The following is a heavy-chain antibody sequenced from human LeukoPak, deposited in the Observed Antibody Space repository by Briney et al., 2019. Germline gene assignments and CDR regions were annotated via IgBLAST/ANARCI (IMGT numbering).Heavy chain of an antibody. V-gene: IGHV1-8*03. CDR1: GYTFTSYD. CDR2: MNPNGGNT. D-gene: IGHD1-26*01. CDR3: ARDLSIVGATAFDY. Sequence: ASVKVSCKASGYTFTSYDINWVRQATGQGLEWMGWMNPNGGNTGYAQKFQGRVTITRNTSISTAYMELSSLRSEDTAVYYCARDLSIVGATAFDYWGQGTLVTVSS. J-gene: IGHJ4*02.